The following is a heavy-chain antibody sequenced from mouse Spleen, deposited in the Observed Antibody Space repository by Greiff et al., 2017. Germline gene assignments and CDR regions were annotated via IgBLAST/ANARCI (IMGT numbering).Heavy chain of an antibody. CDR2: IYPGNGDT. V-gene: IGHV1-87*01. Sequence: QVQLQQPGAELVRPGTSVKLSCKASGYTFTNYWMQWVKQRPGQGLEWIGAIYPGNGDTSYNQKFKGKATLTADKSSSTAYMQLSSLTSEDSAVYYCAGGQLGLFDYWGQGTTLTDSS. D-gene: IGHD3-2*01. CDR1: GYTFTNYW. J-gene: IGHJ2*01. CDR3: AGGQLGLFDY.